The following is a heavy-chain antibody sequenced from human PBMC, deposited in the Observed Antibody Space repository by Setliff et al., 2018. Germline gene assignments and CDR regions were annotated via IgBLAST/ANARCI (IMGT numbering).Heavy chain of an antibody. V-gene: IGHV4-31*02. CDR1: GGSISSGGYY. CDR2: INHSGST. Sequence: SETLSLTCTVSGGSISSGGYYWSWIRQHPGKGLEWIGEINHSGSTNYNPSLKSRVTISVDTSKNQFSLKLSSVTAADTAVYYCAKAQYSGSYHWFDPWGQGTLVTVSS. J-gene: IGHJ5*02. CDR3: AKAQYSGSYHWFDP. D-gene: IGHD1-26*01.